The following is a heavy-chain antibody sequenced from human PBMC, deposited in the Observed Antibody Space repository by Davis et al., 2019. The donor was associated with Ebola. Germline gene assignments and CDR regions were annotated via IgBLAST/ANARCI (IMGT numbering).Heavy chain of an antibody. D-gene: IGHD6-19*01. Sequence: GGSLRLSCAVSGFTFSRYWMSWVRRAPGKGLEWVSTLGLSADTYYADSVKGRFTISRDNSKNTLHLQMNSLRVEDTAIYYCAKDTSNVWFDVWGQGAMVTVSS. CDR2: LGLSADT. J-gene: IGHJ3*01. V-gene: IGHV3-23*01. CDR3: AKDTSNVWFDV. CDR1: GFTFSRYW.